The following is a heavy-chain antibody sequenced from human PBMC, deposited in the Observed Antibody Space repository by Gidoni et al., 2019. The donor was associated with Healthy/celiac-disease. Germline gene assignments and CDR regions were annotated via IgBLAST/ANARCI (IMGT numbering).Heavy chain of an antibody. CDR2: INPNSGGT. CDR1: GYTFTGYY. Sequence: QLQLVQSGAEVKKPGASVKVSCKASGYTFTGYYMHWVRQAPGQGLEWMGWINPNSGGTNYAQKFQVRVTMTRDTSISTAYMELSRLRSDDTAVYYCARAGVPAAIAAPYNWFDPWGQGTLVTVSS. J-gene: IGHJ5*02. CDR3: ARAGVPAAIAAPYNWFDP. V-gene: IGHV1-2*02. D-gene: IGHD2-2*01.